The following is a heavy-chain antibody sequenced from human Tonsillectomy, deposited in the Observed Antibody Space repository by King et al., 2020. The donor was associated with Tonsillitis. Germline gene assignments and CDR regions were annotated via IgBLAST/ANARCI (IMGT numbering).Heavy chain of an antibody. V-gene: IGHV1-2*02. J-gene: IGHJ4*02. D-gene: IGHD2-15*01. CDR2: INPNSGGT. CDR1: GYTFTGYY. Sequence: QVQLVESGAEVKKPGASVKVSCKASGYTFTGYYMHWVRQAPGQGLEWMGWINPNSGGTNYAQKFQGRVTMTRDTSISTAYMELSRLRSDDTAVYYCARWDPGGSASSVPESLSRWGQGTLVTVSS. CDR3: ARWDPGGSASSVPESLSR.